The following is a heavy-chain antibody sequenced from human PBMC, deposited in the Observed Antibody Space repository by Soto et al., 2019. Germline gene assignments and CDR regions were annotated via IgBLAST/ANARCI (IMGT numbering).Heavy chain of an antibody. CDR3: ARAGHVVVVTAALDY. V-gene: IGHV1-46*01. CDR1: GDTFTDYY. D-gene: IGHD2-21*02. J-gene: IGHJ4*02. Sequence: QVQLVQSGAEVKKPGASVKVSCKASGDTFTDYYIHWVRQAPGQGLEWMGTVNPSGGHTTYAQHFLGRGTLTRDTATSTLYMELTSLTAEDTAVYYCARAGHVVVVTAALDYWGQGTLVTVSS. CDR2: VNPSGGHT.